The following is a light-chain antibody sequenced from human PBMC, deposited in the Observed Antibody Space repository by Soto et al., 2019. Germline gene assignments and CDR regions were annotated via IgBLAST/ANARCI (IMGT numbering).Light chain of an antibody. CDR2: GAS. V-gene: IGKV3-20*01. Sequence: EIVLTQSPGTLSLSPGERATLSCRASLSISNSHLAWYQQKPGQAPRLLIYGASSRATGIPDRFSGSGSGTDFTLTISRLEPEDFAVYYCQQYVNSPLTFGGGTKVEIK. CDR3: QQYVNSPLT. J-gene: IGKJ4*01. CDR1: LSISNSH.